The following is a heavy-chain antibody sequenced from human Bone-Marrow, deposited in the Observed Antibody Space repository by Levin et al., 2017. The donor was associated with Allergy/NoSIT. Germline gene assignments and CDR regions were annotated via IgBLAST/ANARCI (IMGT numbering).Heavy chain of an antibody. J-gene: IGHJ4*02. D-gene: IGHD5-18*01. V-gene: IGHV5-51*01. CDR2: IYPGDSDT. CDR1: GYTFNSHW. CDR3: ARSSRGYSYGYYFDL. Sequence: RGESLKISCKGSGYTFNSHWIGWVRQMPGKGLEWMGIIYPGDSDTKYSPSFQGQVTISVDKSIATAYLQWSSPKASDTAMYYCARSSRGYSYGYYFDLWGQGTLVTVSS.